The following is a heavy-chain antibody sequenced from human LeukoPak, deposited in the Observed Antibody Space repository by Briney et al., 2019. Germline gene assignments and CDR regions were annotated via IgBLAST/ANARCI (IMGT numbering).Heavy chain of an antibody. CDR2: ISYDGSNK. V-gene: IGHV3-30-3*01. CDR3: ARVRQGYNWNDGLDY. Sequence: GGSLRLSCAASGFTFNSYALHRVRQAPGKGLEWVTVISYDGSNKYYADSVKGRFTISRDNSKNTLYLQMNSLRAEDTAVYYCARVRQGYNWNDGLDYWGQGTLVTVSS. CDR1: GFTFNSYA. J-gene: IGHJ4*02. D-gene: IGHD1-20*01.